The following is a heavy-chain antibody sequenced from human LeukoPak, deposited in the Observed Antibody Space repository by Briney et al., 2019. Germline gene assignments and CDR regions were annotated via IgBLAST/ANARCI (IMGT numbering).Heavy chain of an antibody. CDR2: ISGRGGGT. V-gene: IGHV3-23*01. CDR3: ASQTTSSWSQFDY. CDR1: GFTFSDYV. Sequence: GGSLRLSCAASGFTFSDYVMSWVCQAPGKGLEWVSTISGRGGGTSSADSVKGRFTISRDNSKSKLYLQMDRLRAEDTAIYYCASQTTSSWSQFDYWGQGTLVTVSS. J-gene: IGHJ4*02. D-gene: IGHD6-13*01.